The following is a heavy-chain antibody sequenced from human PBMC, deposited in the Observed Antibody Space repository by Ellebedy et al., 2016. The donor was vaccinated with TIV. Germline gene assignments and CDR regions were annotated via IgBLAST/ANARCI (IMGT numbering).Heavy chain of an antibody. CDR2: IYDSGST. V-gene: IGHV4-59*08. Sequence: MPSETLSLTCTVSGDSVSSFYWSWIRQPSGKGLEWLGYIYDSGSTNYNPSLKSRVTISADTSKNQFSLNLSSVTAADTAVYYCARQMWLGGNFDYWGQGILVTVSS. J-gene: IGHJ4*02. CDR1: GDSVSSFY. D-gene: IGHD3-10*01. CDR3: ARQMWLGGNFDY.